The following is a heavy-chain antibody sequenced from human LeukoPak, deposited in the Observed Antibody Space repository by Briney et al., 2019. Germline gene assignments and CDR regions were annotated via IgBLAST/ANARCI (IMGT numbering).Heavy chain of an antibody. J-gene: IGHJ4*02. CDR2: ISYDGSNK. V-gene: IGHV3-30*18. Sequence: GGSLRLSCAASGFIFSSYAMSWVRQAPGKGLEWVAVISYDGSNKYYADSVKGRFTISRDNSKNTLYLQMNSLRAEDTAVYYCAKGRSSWTLDYWGQGTLVTVSS. CDR3: AKGRSSWTLDY. CDR1: GFIFSSYA. D-gene: IGHD6-13*01.